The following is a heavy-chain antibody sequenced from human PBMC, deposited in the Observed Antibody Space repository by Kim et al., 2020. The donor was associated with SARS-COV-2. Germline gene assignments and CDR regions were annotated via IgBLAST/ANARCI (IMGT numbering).Heavy chain of an antibody. J-gene: IGHJ6*02. CDR2: ISSSSTI. V-gene: IGHV3-48*02. CDR1: GFTFSSYS. D-gene: IGHD5-12*01. Sequence: GGSLRLSCAASGFTFSSYSMNWVRQAPGKGLEWVSYISSSSTIYYADSVKGRFTISRDNAKNSLYLQMNSLRDEDTAVYYCARVRGYSGYDLLYYYGMDVWGQGTTVTVSS. CDR3: ARVRGYSGYDLLYYYGMDV.